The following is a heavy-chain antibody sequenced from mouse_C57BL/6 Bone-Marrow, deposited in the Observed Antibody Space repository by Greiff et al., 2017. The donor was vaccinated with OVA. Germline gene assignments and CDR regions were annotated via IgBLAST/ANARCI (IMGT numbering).Heavy chain of an antibody. Sequence: QVQLKQPGAELVKPGASVKLSCKASGYTFTSYWMHWVKQRPGRGLEWIGRIDPNSGGTKYNEKFKSKATLTVAKSSSTAYMQLSSLTADDAAVYYCTREAFFAYWGQGTRVTVSA. CDR1: GYTFTSYW. CDR2: IDPNSGGT. J-gene: IGHJ3*01. V-gene: IGHV1-72*01. CDR3: TREAFFAY.